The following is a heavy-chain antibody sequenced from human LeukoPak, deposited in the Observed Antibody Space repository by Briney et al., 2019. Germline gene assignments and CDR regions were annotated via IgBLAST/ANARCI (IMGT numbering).Heavy chain of an antibody. J-gene: IGHJ3*02. D-gene: IGHD5-24*01. CDR3: ARGAVEMATIWAFDI. V-gene: IGHV4-59*01. CDR2: IYYSGST. CDR1: GGSISSYY. Sequence: SETLSLTCTVSGGSISSYYWSWIRQPPGKGLEWIGYIYYSGSTNYNPSLKSRVTISVDTSKNQFSLELSSVTAADTAVYYCARGAVEMATIWAFDIWGQGTMVTVSS.